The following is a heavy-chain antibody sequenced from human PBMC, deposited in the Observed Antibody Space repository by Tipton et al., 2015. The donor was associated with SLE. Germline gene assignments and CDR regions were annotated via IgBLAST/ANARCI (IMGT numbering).Heavy chain of an antibody. CDR2: IKQDGSEK. Sequence: SLRLSCAASGFTFSTCWMSWLRQAPGKGLEWVATIKQDGSEKYYVDSVRGRFTISRDNAKKTVDLEMNSLRDEDTALYYCAKGSLVVVVSALDMWGQGTQVTVSS. V-gene: IGHV3-7*03. D-gene: IGHD2-15*01. CDR1: GFTFSTCW. J-gene: IGHJ3*02. CDR3: AKGSLVVVVSALDM.